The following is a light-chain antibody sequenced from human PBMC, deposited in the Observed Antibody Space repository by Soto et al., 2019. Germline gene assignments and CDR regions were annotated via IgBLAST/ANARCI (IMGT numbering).Light chain of an antibody. CDR3: QQYGSSRT. J-gene: IGKJ3*01. CDR1: QSVSSSY. Sequence: ESVLTQSPGTLSLSPGERATLSCRASQSVSSSYLAWYQQKPGQAPRLLIYGASSRATGIPDRFSGSGSGTDFTLNICRLEPEDFAEYYCQQYGSSRTFGPGNNVDIK. V-gene: IGKV3-20*01. CDR2: GAS.